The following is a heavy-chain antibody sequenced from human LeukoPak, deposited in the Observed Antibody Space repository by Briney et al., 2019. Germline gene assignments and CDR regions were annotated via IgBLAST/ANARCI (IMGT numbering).Heavy chain of an antibody. J-gene: IGHJ3*02. Sequence: PGGSLRLSCAASGFTVSSNYMSWVRQAPGKGLEWVSVIYSGGSTYYADSVKGRFTISRDSSKNTLYLQMNSLRAEDTAVYYCARGRGSYSYAFDIWGQGTMVTVSS. CDR3: ARGRGSYSYAFDI. V-gene: IGHV3-53*01. D-gene: IGHD1-26*01. CDR1: GFTVSSNY. CDR2: IYSGGST.